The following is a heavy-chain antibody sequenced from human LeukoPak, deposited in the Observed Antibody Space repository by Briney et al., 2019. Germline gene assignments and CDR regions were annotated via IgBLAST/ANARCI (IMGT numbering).Heavy chain of an antibody. Sequence: ASVKVSCKASGYTFTIYYMHWVRQAPGQGLEWMGWINPTSGATTYAQRFQGRVTMTRDTSISTAYMELSGLTSDDTGVYYCARNPPYCTSTDCYNDYWGQGTLVTVSS. CDR2: INPTSGAT. CDR3: ARNPPYCTSTDCYNDY. D-gene: IGHD2-2*02. V-gene: IGHV1-2*02. CDR1: GYTFTIYY. J-gene: IGHJ4*02.